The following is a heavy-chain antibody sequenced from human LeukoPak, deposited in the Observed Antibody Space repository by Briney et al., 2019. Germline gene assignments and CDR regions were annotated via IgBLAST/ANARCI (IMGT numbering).Heavy chain of an antibody. CDR3: ARDPFASYWFDP. J-gene: IGHJ5*02. Sequence: PGGSLRLSCAASEFTFSDYYMSWIRQAPGKGLEWVSYISSSGSTIYYADSVKGRFTISRDNAKNSLYLQMNSLRAEDTAVYYCARDPFASYWFDPWGQGTLVTVSS. CDR2: ISSSGSTI. CDR1: EFTFSDYY. D-gene: IGHD3-10*01. V-gene: IGHV3-11*01.